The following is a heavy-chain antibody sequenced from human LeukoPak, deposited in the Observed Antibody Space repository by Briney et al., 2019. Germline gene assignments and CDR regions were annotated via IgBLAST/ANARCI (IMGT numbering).Heavy chain of an antibody. V-gene: IGHV1-24*01. CDR2: FDPEDGET. Sequence: ASVKVSCRVSGYTLTELSMHWVRQAPGKGLEWMGGFDPEDGETIYAQEFQGRVTMTEDTSTDTAYMELSSLRSEDTAVYYCATSPRIVVPAARRGFDYWGQGTLVTVSS. CDR1: GYTLTELS. J-gene: IGHJ4*02. CDR3: ATSPRIVVPAARRGFDY. D-gene: IGHD2-2*01.